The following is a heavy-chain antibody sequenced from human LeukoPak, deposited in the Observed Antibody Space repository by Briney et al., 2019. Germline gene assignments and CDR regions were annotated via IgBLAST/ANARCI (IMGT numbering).Heavy chain of an antibody. D-gene: IGHD3-16*01. J-gene: IGHJ6*02. V-gene: IGHV3-7*03. CDR2: INHNGNVN. CDR3: ARGGGLDV. Sequence: GGSLRLSRAASGFTFSSYWMNWARQAPGKGLEWVASINHNGNVNYYVDSVKGRFTISRDNAKNSLYLQMSSLRAEDTAVYFCARGGGLDVWGQGATVTVSS. CDR1: GFTFSSYW.